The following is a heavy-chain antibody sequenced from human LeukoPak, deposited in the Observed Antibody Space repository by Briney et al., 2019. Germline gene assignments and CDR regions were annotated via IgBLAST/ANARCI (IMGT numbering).Heavy chain of an antibody. J-gene: IGHJ6*03. CDR2: IIPIFGTA. V-gene: IGHV1-69*01. CDR1: GGTFSSYA. Sequence: GASVKVSCKASGGTFSSYAISWVRQAPGQGLEWMGGIIPIFGTANYAQKFQGRVTITADESTSTAYMELSSLRSEDTAVYYCARARRKIYSSSWYGLPRYYYYYMDVWGKGTTVTISS. CDR3: ARARRKIYSSSWYGLPRYYYYYMDV. D-gene: IGHD6-13*01.